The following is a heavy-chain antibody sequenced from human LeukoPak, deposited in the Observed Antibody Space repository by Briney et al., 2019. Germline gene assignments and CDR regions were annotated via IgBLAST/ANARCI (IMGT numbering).Heavy chain of an antibody. D-gene: IGHD7-27*01. CDR3: GAGSTGEAC. J-gene: IGHJ4*02. Sequence: GGSLTLYCAASGLTVINTDIQWVRQAPGKGLEWVAVISYDGSKKYYADSVKGPFTISRDNYKNTLNLQMNRLRAEDTAVYFCGAGSTGEACCGQGSLVTVSS. CDR2: ISYDGSKK. V-gene: IGHV3-30*03. CDR1: GLTVINTD.